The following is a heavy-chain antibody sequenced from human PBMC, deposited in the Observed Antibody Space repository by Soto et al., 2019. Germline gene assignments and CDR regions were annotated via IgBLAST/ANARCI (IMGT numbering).Heavy chain of an antibody. CDR1: GFTFSSYA. Sequence: EVQLLESGGGLVQPGGSLRLSCAASGFTFSSYAMSWVRQAPGKGLEWVSAISGSGGSTYYADSVKGRFTISRDNSKNTLYLQMNSLRAEDTAVYYCAKDSNAVAGNYYYGMDVWGQGTTVTVSS. CDR3: AKDSNAVAGNYYYGMDV. J-gene: IGHJ6*02. D-gene: IGHD6-19*01. V-gene: IGHV3-23*01. CDR2: ISGSGGST.